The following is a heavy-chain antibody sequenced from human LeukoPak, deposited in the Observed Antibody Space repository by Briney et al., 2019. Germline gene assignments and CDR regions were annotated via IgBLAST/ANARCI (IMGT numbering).Heavy chain of an antibody. CDR2: INHSGST. Sequence: SETLSLTCAVYGGSFSGYYWSWIRQPPGKGLEWIGEINHSGSTNYNPSLKSRVTISVDTSKNQFSLKLSSVTAADTAVYYCARGGVRGVIALDYWGQGTLVTVSS. J-gene: IGHJ4*02. V-gene: IGHV4-34*01. D-gene: IGHD3-10*01. CDR1: GGSFSGYY. CDR3: ARGGVRGVIALDY.